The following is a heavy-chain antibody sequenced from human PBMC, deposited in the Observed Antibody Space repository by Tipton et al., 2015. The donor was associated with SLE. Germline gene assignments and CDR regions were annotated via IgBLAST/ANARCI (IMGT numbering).Heavy chain of an antibody. D-gene: IGHD1-26*01. Sequence: TLSLTCTVSGGSINSGDYYWSWIRQPPGQGLEWIGYLHFSGNTYYNPSPQSRLTISGDTSKNHFSLNLTSVTAADTGMYYCTRVRVPPAPGWEAFDTWGQGTLVTVSS. CDR3: TRVRVPPAPGWEAFDT. CDR1: GGSINSGDYY. V-gene: IGHV4-30-4*01. CDR2: LHFSGNT. J-gene: IGHJ3*02.